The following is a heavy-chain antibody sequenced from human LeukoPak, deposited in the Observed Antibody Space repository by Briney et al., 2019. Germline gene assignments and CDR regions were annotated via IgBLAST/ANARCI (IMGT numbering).Heavy chain of an antibody. CDR3: ARSSGWYFGYYYYGMDV. Sequence: PSQTLSLTCAVSGGPISSGGYSWSWIRQPPGKGLEWIGYIYHSGSTYYNPSLKSRVTISVDRSKNQFSLKLSSVTAADTAVYYCARSSGWYFGYYYYGMDVWGRGTTVTVSS. D-gene: IGHD6-19*01. V-gene: IGHV4-30-2*01. J-gene: IGHJ6*02. CDR2: IYHSGST. CDR1: GGPISSGGYS.